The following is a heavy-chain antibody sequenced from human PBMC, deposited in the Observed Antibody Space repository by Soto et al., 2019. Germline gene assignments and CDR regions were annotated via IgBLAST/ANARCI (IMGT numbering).Heavy chain of an antibody. CDR2: INVDGSEV. D-gene: IGHD2-15*01. J-gene: IGHJ4*02. V-gene: IGHV3-7*05. CDR3: APSDLARGERRDMCGSRAYDC. Sequence: PGGSLRLSCTASGFNFRNSWMGWARQAPGRGLEWVTNINVDGSEVYYVDSVRGRFTISRDNAKNSVFLQMSSLRADDTAVYFCAPSDLARGERRDMCGSRAYDCWGQGTLVTVSS. CDR1: GFNFRNSW.